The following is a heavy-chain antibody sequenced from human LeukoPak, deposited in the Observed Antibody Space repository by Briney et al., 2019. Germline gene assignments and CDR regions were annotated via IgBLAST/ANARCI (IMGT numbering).Heavy chain of an antibody. CDR2: IYTSGST. J-gene: IGHJ4*02. CDR3: ARTSYYYDSSGYYYYFDY. CDR1: GGSISSGSYY. V-gene: IGHV4-61*02. Sequence: SQTLSLTCTVSGGSISSGSYYWSWIRQPAGKGPEWIGRIYTSGSTNYNPSLKSRVTISVDTSKNQFSLKLSSVTAADTAVYYCARTSYYYDSSGYYYYFDYWGQGTLVTVSS. D-gene: IGHD3-22*01.